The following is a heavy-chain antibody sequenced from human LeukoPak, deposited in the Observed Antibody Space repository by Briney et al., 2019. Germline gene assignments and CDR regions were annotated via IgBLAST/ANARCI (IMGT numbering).Heavy chain of an antibody. Sequence: PGGSLRLSCAASGFTFSSYWMHSVRHAPGKGLVWVSRINSDGSSTSYADSVKGRFTISRDNAKNTLYLQMNSLRAEGTAVYYCAKDNVFNGPDYWGQGTLVTVSS. CDR3: AKDNVFNGPDY. J-gene: IGHJ4*02. D-gene: IGHD3-16*01. V-gene: IGHV3-74*01. CDR1: GFTFSSYW. CDR2: INSDGSST.